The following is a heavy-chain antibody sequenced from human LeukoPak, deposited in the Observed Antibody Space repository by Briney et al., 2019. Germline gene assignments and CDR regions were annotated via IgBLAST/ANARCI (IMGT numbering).Heavy chain of an antibody. CDR3: ASKERTYYDFWSGYHY. V-gene: IGHV1-69*06. D-gene: IGHD3-3*01. Sequence: GASVKVSCKASGGTFSSYAISWVRQAPGQGLEWMGGIIPIFGTANYAQKFQGRVTITADKSTSTAYMELSSLRSEDTAVYYCASKERTYYDFWSGYHYWGQGTLVTVSS. J-gene: IGHJ4*02. CDR1: GGTFSSYA. CDR2: IIPIFGTA.